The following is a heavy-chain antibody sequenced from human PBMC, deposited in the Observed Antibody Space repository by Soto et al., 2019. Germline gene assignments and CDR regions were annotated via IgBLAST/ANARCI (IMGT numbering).Heavy chain of an antibody. J-gene: IGHJ5*02. V-gene: IGHV4-39*01. CDR2: IFYLGYS. Sequence: SSTXSLTCTFSVDSIIISDFYLCWVRQPPGKGLEWIGSIFYLGYSYYSPSLKSRLTMYVDTSKNHFSLRLRSVTAADTALYFCARQYLEISKNNWFEPWGQGIMV. D-gene: IGHD4-4*01. CDR3: ARQYLEISKNNWFEP. CDR1: VDSIIISDFY.